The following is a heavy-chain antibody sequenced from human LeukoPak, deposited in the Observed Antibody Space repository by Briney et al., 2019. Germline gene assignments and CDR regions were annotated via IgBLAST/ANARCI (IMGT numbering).Heavy chain of an antibody. CDR3: ARNSLGATTAVLDY. V-gene: IGHV4-59*01. J-gene: IGHJ4*02. CDR1: GGSIIGYY. D-gene: IGHD1-26*01. Sequence: PSETLSLTCTVSGGSIIGYYWSWIRQPPGKGLEWIGYIYYSGSTNYNPSLKSRVTISVDTSKNQFSLKLSSVTAADTAVYYCARNSLGATTAVLDYWGQGTLVTVSS. CDR2: IYYSGST.